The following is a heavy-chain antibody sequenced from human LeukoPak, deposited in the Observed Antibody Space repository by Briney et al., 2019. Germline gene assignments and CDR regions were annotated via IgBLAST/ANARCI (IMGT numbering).Heavy chain of an antibody. CDR1: GFIFSDYN. CDR3: ARDQTVAGD. Sequence: GGSLRLSCAASGFIFSDYNMNWLRQAPGRGLEWVSVIYTDGNTYYADSVKGRFTISRDNSKNTVYLQMNSLRAEDTAVYYCARDQTVAGDWGQGTLVTVSS. CDR2: IYTDGNT. V-gene: IGHV3-66*01. J-gene: IGHJ4*02. D-gene: IGHD6-19*01.